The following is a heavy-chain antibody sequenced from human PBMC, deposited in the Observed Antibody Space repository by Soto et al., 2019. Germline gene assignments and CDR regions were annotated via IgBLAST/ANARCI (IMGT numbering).Heavy chain of an antibody. J-gene: IGHJ5*01. CDR1: GCTFSMYA. Sequence: AVQVSYDASGCTFSMYAISWVQQAPGQGLEWMGGIIPIFCTANYAQKFQGRVTNTADESTSTAYMELSSLRSEDTAVYYCARGGGYCYGYAFDSWGQGTLVTASS. CDR2: IIPIFCTA. D-gene: IGHD5-18*01. CDR3: ARGGGYCYGYAFDS. V-gene: IGHV1-69*13.